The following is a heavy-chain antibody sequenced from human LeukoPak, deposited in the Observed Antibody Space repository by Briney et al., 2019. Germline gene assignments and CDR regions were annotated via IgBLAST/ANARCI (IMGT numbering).Heavy chain of an antibody. D-gene: IGHD3-22*01. CDR2: IIPIFGTA. V-gene: IGHV1-69*05. J-gene: IGHJ4*02. CDR3: ARERYDCSGCYFDY. Sequence: SVKVSCKASGGTFSSYAISWVRQAPGQGLEWMGGIIPIFGTANYAQKFQGRVTITTDESTSTAYMELSSLRSEDTAVYYCARERYDCSGCYFDYWGQGTLVTVSS. CDR1: GGTFSSYA.